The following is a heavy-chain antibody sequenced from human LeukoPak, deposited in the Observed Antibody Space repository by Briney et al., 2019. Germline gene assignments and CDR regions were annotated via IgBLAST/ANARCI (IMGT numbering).Heavy chain of an antibody. CDR3: VRGGYSSSWNRYFDF. J-gene: IGHJ4*02. D-gene: IGHD6-13*01. CDR1: EFSFSRYD. CDR2: IWFDGSDK. Sequence: GGSLRLSCTASEFSFSRYDMHWVRQAPGKGLEWVALIWFDGSDKYYSDSVKGRFTISRDDSKNTLYLQMNSLRAEDTAVYFCVRGGYSSSWNRYFDFWGQGTLVTVSS. V-gene: IGHV3-33*01.